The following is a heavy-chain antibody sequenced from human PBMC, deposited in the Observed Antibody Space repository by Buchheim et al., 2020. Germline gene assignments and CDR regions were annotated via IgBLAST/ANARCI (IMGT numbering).Heavy chain of an antibody. D-gene: IGHD3-16*01. V-gene: IGHV4-30-4*01. CDR3: ARETMITFGGVQNWFDP. CDR1: GGSISSGDYY. CDR2: IYYSGST. J-gene: IGHJ5*02. Sequence: QVQLQESGPGLVKPSQTLSLTCTVSGGSISSGDYYWSWIRQPPGKGLGGIGYIYYSGSTYYNPSLKSRVTISVDTPKNQFSLKLSSVTAADTAVYYCARETMITFGGVQNWFDPWGQGTL.